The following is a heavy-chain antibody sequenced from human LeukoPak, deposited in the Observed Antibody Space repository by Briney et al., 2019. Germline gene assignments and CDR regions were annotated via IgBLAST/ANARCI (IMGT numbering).Heavy chain of an antibody. V-gene: IGHV3-15*01. CDR2: IKSKTDGGTT. Sequence: GGSLRLSCAASGFTFSSAWMSRVRQAPGKGLEWVGRIKSKTDGGTTDYAAPVKGRFTISRDDSKNTLYLQMNSLKTEDTAVYYCTTPGCSGGSCYQTDYYYYYGMDVWGQGTTVTVSS. CDR1: GFTFSSAW. CDR3: TTPGCSGGSCYQTDYYYYYGMDV. D-gene: IGHD2-15*01. J-gene: IGHJ6*02.